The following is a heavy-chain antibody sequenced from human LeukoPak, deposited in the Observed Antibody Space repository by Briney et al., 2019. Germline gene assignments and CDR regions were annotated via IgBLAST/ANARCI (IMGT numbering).Heavy chain of an antibody. CDR3: ARWVGATTPLIPTFDY. J-gene: IGHJ4*02. Sequence: ASVKVSCKASGYTFTSYGISWARQAPGQGLEWTGWISAYNGNTNYAQKLQGRVTMTTDTSTSTAYMELRSLRSDDTAVYYCARWVGATTPLIPTFDYWGQGTLVTVSS. D-gene: IGHD1-26*01. CDR2: ISAYNGNT. V-gene: IGHV1-18*01. CDR1: GYTFTSYG.